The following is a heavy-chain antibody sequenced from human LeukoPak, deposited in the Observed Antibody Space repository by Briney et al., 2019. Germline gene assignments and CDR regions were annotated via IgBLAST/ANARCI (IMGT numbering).Heavy chain of an antibody. Sequence: GRSLRLSCAASGFTFRTYAMHWVRQAPGKGLEWVAFIWPDGSKKFYADSVKGRFTISRDNSNNTLYLQMNSLRPEDTALYFCAKISSSAEPNFDYWGQGILLTVSS. CDR3: AKISSSAEPNFDY. V-gene: IGHV3-33*06. D-gene: IGHD1-14*01. J-gene: IGHJ4*02. CDR2: IWPDGSKK. CDR1: GFTFRTYA.